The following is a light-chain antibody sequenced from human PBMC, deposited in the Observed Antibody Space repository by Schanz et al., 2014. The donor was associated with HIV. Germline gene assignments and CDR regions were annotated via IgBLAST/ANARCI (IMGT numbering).Light chain of an antibody. J-gene: IGLJ2*01. CDR2: TNT. CDR3: QSYDGTLRAVV. V-gene: IGLV1-40*01. CDR1: SSNIGAGYD. Sequence: QSVLTQPPSVSGAPGQKVTISCTGSSSNIGAGYDVHWYQQFPGTAPRLLISTNTDRPSGVPDRFSGSKSGTSGSLAITGLQAEDEADYYCQSYDGTLRAVVFGGGTKLTVL.